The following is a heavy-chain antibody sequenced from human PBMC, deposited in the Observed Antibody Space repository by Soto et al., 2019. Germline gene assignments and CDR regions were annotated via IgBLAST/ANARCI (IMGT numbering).Heavy chain of an antibody. CDR3: ARRPSGDYGVDY. CDR2: INDSGST. D-gene: IGHD2-21*02. Sequence: SETLSLTCAVYGGSFSGYYWSWIRQPPGKGLEWIGEINDSGSTNYNPSLKSRLTISVDTSKNQFSLKLRSMTAADTAVYYCARRPSGDYGVDYWGQGTLVTVSS. CDR1: GGSFSGYY. V-gene: IGHV4-34*01. J-gene: IGHJ4*02.